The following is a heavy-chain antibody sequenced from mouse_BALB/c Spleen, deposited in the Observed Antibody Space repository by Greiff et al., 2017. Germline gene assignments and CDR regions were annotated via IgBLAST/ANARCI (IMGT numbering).Heavy chain of an antibody. D-gene: IGHD1-1*01. J-gene: IGHJ4*01. CDR1: GFNIKDTY. V-gene: IGHV14-3*02. Sequence: EVPLQESGAELVKPGASVKLSCTASGFNIKDTYMHWVKQRPEQGLEWIGRIDPANGNTKYDPKFQGKATITADTSSNTAYLQLSSLTSEDTAVYYCARPYYGYAMDYWGQGTSVTVSS. CDR3: ARPYYGYAMDY. CDR2: IDPANGNT.